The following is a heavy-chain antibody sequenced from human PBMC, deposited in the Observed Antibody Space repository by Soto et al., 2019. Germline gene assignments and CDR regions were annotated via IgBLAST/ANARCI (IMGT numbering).Heavy chain of an antibody. CDR3: ARGGHIAVVTASFDY. J-gene: IGHJ4*02. CDR2: IHPSGGGT. Sequence: EASVKVSCKPSGYTFNTYYLHWLRQAPGQALEWKGVIHPSGGGTTYAQKFLGRVTVTRDTSTTTVFMELSSLRSDDTAVYYCARGGHIAVVTASFDYWGQGTLVTVSS. CDR1: GYTFNTYY. D-gene: IGHD2-21*02. V-gene: IGHV1-46*02.